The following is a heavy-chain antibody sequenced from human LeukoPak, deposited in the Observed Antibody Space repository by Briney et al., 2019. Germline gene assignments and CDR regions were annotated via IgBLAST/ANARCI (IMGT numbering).Heavy chain of an antibody. Sequence: SSETLSLTCTVSGGSVSSYYWSWIRQPPGKGLEWIGYFYYSGSTNYNPSLKSRVTISVDTSKSQFSLNLTSVTAADTAVYCCARTRSQAISAQYFDYWGQGTLVTVSS. CDR3: ARTRSQAISAQYFDY. J-gene: IGHJ4*02. V-gene: IGHV4-59*08. CDR1: GGSVSSYY. D-gene: IGHD2-2*02. CDR2: FYYSGST.